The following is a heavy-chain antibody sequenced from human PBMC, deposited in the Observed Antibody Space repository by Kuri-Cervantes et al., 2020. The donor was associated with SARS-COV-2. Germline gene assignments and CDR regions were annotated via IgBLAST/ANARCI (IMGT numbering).Heavy chain of an antibody. V-gene: IGHV3-33*08. CDR3: ARNHSMDV. CDR1: GFTFSDYD. CDR2: IWYDGRNT. Sequence: GGSLTLSCASSGFTFSDYDMHWVRQAPGKGLEWVAVIWYDGRNTYYTGSVKGRFTISRDNSKNMLYLEVNSLRAEDTAVYYCARNHSMDVWGTGTAVTDSS. J-gene: IGHJ6*03.